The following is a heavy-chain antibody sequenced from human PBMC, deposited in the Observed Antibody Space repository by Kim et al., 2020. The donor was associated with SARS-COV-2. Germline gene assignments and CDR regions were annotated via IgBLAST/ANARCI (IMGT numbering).Heavy chain of an antibody. Sequence: SETLSLTCTVSGDSINNYYWSWIRLSPGRGLEWIAFIHSTGITSYNPSLRSRVTISVDTSKNQFSLQLNSVTAADTSVYYCARGGASSKWFDSVGQGTL. J-gene: IGHJ5*01. CDR3: ARGGASSKWFDS. V-gene: IGHV4-59*13. CDR2: IHSTGIT. CDR1: GDSINNYY. D-gene: IGHD6-6*01.